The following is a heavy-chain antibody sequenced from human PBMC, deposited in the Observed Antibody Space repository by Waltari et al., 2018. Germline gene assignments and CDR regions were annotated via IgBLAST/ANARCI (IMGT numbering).Heavy chain of an antibody. D-gene: IGHD3-3*01. CDR1: GFAVRSSY. Sequence: EVQLVESGGGLVQPGGSLRLSCDASGFAVRSSYLRWVRQAPGKGLEWVSIISTTGDTHYADSVRGRSVISRDTPKNTLFLQMNRVRPEDTAVYYCAKGSGYILDYWGQGILVTVSS. CDR2: ISTTGDT. CDR3: AKGSGYILDY. J-gene: IGHJ4*02. V-gene: IGHV3-66*01.